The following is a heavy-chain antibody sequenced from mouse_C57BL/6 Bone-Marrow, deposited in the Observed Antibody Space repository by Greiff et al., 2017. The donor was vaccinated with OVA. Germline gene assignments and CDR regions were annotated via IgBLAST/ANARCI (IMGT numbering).Heavy chain of an antibody. V-gene: IGHV1-74*01. CDR3: AIRGRLRWYFDV. CDR1: GYTFTSYW. Sequence: QVQLQQPGAELVKPGASVKVSCKASGYTFTSYWMHWVKQRPGQGLEWIGRLHPSDSDTNYNQKFKGKATLTVDKSSSTAYMQLSSLTSEDSAVYYCAIRGRLRWYFDVWGTGTTVTVSS. J-gene: IGHJ1*03. CDR2: LHPSDSDT. D-gene: IGHD3-2*02.